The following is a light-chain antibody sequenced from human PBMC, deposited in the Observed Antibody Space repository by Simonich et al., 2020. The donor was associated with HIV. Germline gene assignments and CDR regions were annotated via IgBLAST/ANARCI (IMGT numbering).Light chain of an antibody. J-gene: IGKJ1*01. CDR3: QQSFSTPWT. V-gene: IGKV1-39*01. CDR2: AAS. Sequence: DIQMTQSPSSLSASVGDRVTVSCQASQSISSYLNWYQQKPGKAPKLLIYAASSLQRGVPSRVSGSASGTDFTLTISSLQPEDFATYYCQQSFSTPWTFGQGTTVDIK. CDR1: QSISSY.